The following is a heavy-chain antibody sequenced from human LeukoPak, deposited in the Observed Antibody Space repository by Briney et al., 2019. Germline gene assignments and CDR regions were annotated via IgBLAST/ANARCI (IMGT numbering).Heavy chain of an antibody. CDR2: ITGSVVST. D-gene: IGHD4-17*01. CDR1: GFTFSSCA. CDR3: AKHDYGDFLDY. V-gene: IGHV3-23*01. J-gene: IGHJ4*02. Sequence: GGSLRLSCAASGFTFSSCAMSWVHQAPGKGLEWVSAITGSVVSTYYADSVKGRFTISRDNSKNTLYLQMNSLRAEDTAVYYCAKHDYGDFLDYWGQGTLVTVSS.